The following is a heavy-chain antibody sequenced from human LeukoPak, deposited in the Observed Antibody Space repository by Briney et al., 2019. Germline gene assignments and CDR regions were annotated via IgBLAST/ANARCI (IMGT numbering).Heavy chain of an antibody. CDR1: GFTFGSHE. CDR2: ISSSGNTI. D-gene: IGHD3-10*01. V-gene: IGHV3-48*03. CDR3: ARGGGYYGSGSLHYYYYGMDV. J-gene: IGHJ6*02. Sequence: GGSMRLSCAASGFTFGSHEMNWVGQALGKGLEWVSYISSSGNTIYYADSVKGRFTISRDNAKNSLYLQMNSLRAEDTAVYYCARGGGYYGSGSLHYYYYGMDVWGQGTTVTVSS.